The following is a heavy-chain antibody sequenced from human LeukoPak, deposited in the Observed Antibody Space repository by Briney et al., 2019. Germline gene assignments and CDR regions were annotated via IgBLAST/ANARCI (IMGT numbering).Heavy chain of an antibody. CDR3: AHSNQWERQFDY. D-gene: IGHD1-26*01. Sequence: SGPTLVKPTQTLTLTCTFSGFSLSPSGVSVGWIRQPPGKALEWLALIYWNDDKRYSPSLKSRLTITKDTSKDQVVLTMTNMDPVDTATYFCAHSNQWERQFDYWGRGTLVTVSS. V-gene: IGHV2-5*01. CDR2: IYWNDDK. J-gene: IGHJ4*02. CDR1: GFSLSPSGVS.